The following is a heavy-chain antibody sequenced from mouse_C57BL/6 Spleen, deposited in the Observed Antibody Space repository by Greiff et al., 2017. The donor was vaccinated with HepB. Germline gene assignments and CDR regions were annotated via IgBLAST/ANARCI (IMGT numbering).Heavy chain of an antibody. V-gene: IGHV3-6*01. D-gene: IGHD2-4*01. J-gene: IGHJ3*01. CDR2: ISYDGSN. CDR1: GYSITSGYY. CDR3: ARAGHYDYDVKELAY. Sequence: EVKLQESGPGLVKPSQSLSLTCSVTGYSITSGYYWNWIRQFPGNKLEWMGYISYDGSNNYNPSLKNRISITRDTSKNQFFLKLNSVTTEDTATYYCARAGHYDYDVKELAYWGQGTLVTVSA.